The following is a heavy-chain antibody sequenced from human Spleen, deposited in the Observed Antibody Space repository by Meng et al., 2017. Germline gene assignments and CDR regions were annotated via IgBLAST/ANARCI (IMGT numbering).Heavy chain of an antibody. D-gene: IGHD2-21*02. V-gene: IGHV4-59*04. J-gene: IGHJ6*02. CDR2: INQSGTT. Sequence: SETLSLTCTVSGDSISNSYWSWVRQPAGKGLEWIGEINQSGTTYYNPSLKSRVTMSADTSKNQFSLRLTSVTAADTAVYYCAGGAVVTLIFYHAMDVWGQGTMVTVSS. CDR3: AGGAVVTLIFYHAMDV. CDR1: GDSISNSY.